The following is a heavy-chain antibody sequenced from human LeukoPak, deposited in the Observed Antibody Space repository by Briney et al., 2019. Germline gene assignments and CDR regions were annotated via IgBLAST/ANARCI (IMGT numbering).Heavy chain of an antibody. D-gene: IGHD3-22*01. CDR1: GYSFTSYW. V-gene: IGHV5-51*01. J-gene: IGHJ4*02. CDR3: ARHPTYYYDSSFDY. CDR2: VCPGDSDT. Sequence: GESLKISCKGSGYSFTSYWIGWVRQMPGKGLEWMGIVCPGDSDTKYSPSFQGQVTISADKSISTAYLQWSSLKASDTAMYYCARHPTYYYDSSFDYWGQGTLLTVSS.